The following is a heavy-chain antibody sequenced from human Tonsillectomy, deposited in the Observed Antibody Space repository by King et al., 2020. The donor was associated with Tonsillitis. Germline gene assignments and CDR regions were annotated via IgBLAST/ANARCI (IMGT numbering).Heavy chain of an antibody. Sequence: VQLVESGGGLVQPGRSQRLSCAASGFTFDSYAMHWVRQAPGKGLEWVSGISWNSGTIGYADSVKGRFTISRDNAKKSLYLQMKSLRGEDTALYYCAKWITSTRLLRDAFDIWGQGTMVTVSS. CDR1: GFTFDSYA. J-gene: IGHJ3*02. CDR3: AKWITSTRLLRDAFDI. D-gene: IGHD3-10*01. CDR2: ISWNSGTI. V-gene: IGHV3-9*01.